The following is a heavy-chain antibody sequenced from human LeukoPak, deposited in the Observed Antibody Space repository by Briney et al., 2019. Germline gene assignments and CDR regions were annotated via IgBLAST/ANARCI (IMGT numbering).Heavy chain of an antibody. D-gene: IGHD3-10*01. Sequence: ASVKVSCKVSGYTHTELSMHWVRQAPGKGLEWMGGFDPEDGETIYAQKFQGRVTMTEDTSTDTAYMELSSLRSEDTAVYYCATATLINYYGSGSYSYWGQGTLVTVSS. CDR2: FDPEDGET. J-gene: IGHJ4*02. V-gene: IGHV1-24*01. CDR1: GYTHTELS. CDR3: ATATLINYYGSGSYSY.